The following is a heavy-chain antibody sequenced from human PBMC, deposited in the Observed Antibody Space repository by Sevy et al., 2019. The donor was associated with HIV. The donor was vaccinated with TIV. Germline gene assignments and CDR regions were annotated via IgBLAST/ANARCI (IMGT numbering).Heavy chain of an antibody. D-gene: IGHD7-27*01. Sequence: CGFLRLSCAASGFTFSSYGMSWVRQAPGKGLERVSGISGSGGTTYYADSVKGRFTISRDNSKITLYLQMNSLRADDTAVYYCAKDINWGLELHAFDIWGQGTMVSVSS. CDR2: ISGSGGTT. J-gene: IGHJ3*02. V-gene: IGHV3-23*01. CDR3: AKDINWGLELHAFDI. CDR1: GFTFSSYG.